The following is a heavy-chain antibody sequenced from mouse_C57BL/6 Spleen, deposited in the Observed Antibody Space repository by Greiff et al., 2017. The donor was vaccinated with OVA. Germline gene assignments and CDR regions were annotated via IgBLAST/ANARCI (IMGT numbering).Heavy chain of an antibody. CDR2: IDPNSGGT. CDR3: ARGKMAVVATEAMDY. V-gene: IGHV1-72*01. CDR1: GYTFTSYW. Sequence: QVQLQQPGAALVKPGASVKLSCKASGYTFTSYWMHWVKQRPGRGLEWIGRIDPNSGGTKYNEKFKSKATLTVDKPSSTAYMQLSSLTSEDSAVYYCARGKMAVVATEAMDYWGQGTSVTVSS. J-gene: IGHJ4*01. D-gene: IGHD1-1*01.